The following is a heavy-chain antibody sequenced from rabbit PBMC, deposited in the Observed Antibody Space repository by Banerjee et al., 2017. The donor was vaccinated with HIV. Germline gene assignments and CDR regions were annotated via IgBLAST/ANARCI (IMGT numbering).Heavy chain of an antibody. CDR2: IYLGSSGST. V-gene: IGHV1S45*01. D-gene: IGHD7-1*01. J-gene: IGHJ4*01. Sequence: QEQLVESGGDLVKPEGSLTLTCTASGFSFSSSYYMCWVRQAPGKGLEWIACIYLGSSGSTYYASWAKGRFTISKTSSTTVTLQMTSLTATDTASYFCARVLYPDWSNWDLWGPGTLVTVS. CDR3: ARVLYPDWSNWDL. CDR1: GFSFSSSYY.